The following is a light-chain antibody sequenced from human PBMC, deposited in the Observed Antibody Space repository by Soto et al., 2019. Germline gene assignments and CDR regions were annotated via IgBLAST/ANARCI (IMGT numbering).Light chain of an antibody. CDR2: DVS. Sequence: SVLTQPRSVSGSPGQSVTISCTGTSSDVGSSNYVSWYQQHPGKAPKLIISDVSKRPSGVPDRFSGSKSDNTASLTISGLQDEDEADYFCCSHAGSYVVFGGGTKVTVL. CDR1: SSDVGSSNY. J-gene: IGLJ2*01. V-gene: IGLV2-11*01. CDR3: CSHAGSYVV.